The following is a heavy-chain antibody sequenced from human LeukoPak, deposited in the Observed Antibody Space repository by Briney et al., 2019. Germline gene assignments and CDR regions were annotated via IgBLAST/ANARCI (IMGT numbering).Heavy chain of an antibody. V-gene: IGHV3-30*04. CDR1: GFTFSSYA. CDR2: ISYDGSNK. Sequence: GGSLRLSCAASGFTFSSYAMHWVRQAPGKGLEWVAVISYDGSNKYYADSVKGRFTISRDNSKNTLYLQMNSLRAEDTAVYYCARLDIVVVPAAIGRPSAFDIWGQGTMVTVSS. D-gene: IGHD2-2*03. CDR3: ARLDIVVVPAAIGRPSAFDI. J-gene: IGHJ3*02.